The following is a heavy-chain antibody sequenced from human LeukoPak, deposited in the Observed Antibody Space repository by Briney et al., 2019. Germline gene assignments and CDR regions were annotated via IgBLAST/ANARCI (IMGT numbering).Heavy chain of an antibody. Sequence: GGSLRLSCAASGFTFDDYAMHWVRQVPGKGLEWVSGISWNSGTKGYADSVKGRFTVSRDNAKNSLFLQMNSLTAEDTAVYYCARKGGTRGPLNYWGQGTLVTVSS. J-gene: IGHJ4*02. CDR2: ISWNSGTK. CDR1: GFTFDDYA. V-gene: IGHV3-9*01. CDR3: ARKGGTRGPLNY. D-gene: IGHD2-8*01.